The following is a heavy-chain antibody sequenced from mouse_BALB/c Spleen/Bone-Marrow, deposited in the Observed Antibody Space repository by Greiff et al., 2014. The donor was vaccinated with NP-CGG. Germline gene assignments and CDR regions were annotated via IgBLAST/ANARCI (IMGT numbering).Heavy chain of an antibody. CDR1: GYTFTSYW. Sequence: VQLQESGAELAKPGASVKMSCKASGYTFTSYWMHINPSTGYTEYNQKFKDKATLTADKSSSTAYMQLSSLTSEDSAVYYCAREGDYDGFAYWGQGTLVTVSA. J-gene: IGHJ3*01. D-gene: IGHD2-4*01. CDR3: AREGDYDGFAY. V-gene: IGHV1-7*01. CDR2: INPSTGYT.